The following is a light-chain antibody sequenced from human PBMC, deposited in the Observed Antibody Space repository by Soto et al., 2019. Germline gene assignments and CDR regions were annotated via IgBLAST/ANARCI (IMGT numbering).Light chain of an antibody. J-gene: IGKJ4*01. CDR2: AAS. CDR1: QDISYY. CDR3: LPDYTSPLT. Sequence: AVGGGGMITNNCRANQDISYYLAWYQQKQGKVPKLLIYAASTLQSGVPSRFCGSGSSTAFALSIRSLHPDCSATYYYLPDYTSPLTVGGGTKVDIK. V-gene: IGKV1-27*01.